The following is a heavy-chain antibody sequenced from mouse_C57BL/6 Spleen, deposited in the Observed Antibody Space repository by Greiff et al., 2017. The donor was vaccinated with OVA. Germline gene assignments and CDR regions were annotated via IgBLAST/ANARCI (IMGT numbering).Heavy chain of an antibody. J-gene: IGHJ3*01. V-gene: IGHV5-4*03. CDR3: ASEFPYYFAY. CDR1: GFTFSSYA. CDR2: ISDGGSYT. Sequence: EVKLMESGGGLVKPGGSLKLSCAASGFTFSSYAMSWVRQTPEKRLEWVATISDGGSYTYYPDNLKGRFTISRDNAKNNLYLQMSHLKSEDTAMYYCASEFPYYFAYWGQGTLVTVSA. D-gene: IGHD2-10*01.